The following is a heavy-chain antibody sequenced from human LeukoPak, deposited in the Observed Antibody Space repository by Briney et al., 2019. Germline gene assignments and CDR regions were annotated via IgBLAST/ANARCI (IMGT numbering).Heavy chain of an antibody. Sequence: ASVKVSCKASGYTFTSYGISWVRQAPGQGLEWMGWISAYNGNTNYAQKLQGRVTMTTDTSTSTAYMELRSLRSDDTAVYYCARSYYDSSGYFPLLQWGQGTLVTVSS. CDR2: ISAYNGNT. J-gene: IGHJ4*02. D-gene: IGHD3-22*01. CDR1: GYTFTSYG. V-gene: IGHV1-18*01. CDR3: ARSYYDSSGYFPLLQ.